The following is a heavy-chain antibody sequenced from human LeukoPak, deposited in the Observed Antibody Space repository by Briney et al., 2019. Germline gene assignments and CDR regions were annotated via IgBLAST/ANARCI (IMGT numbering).Heavy chain of an antibody. D-gene: IGHD4-17*01. J-gene: IGHJ1*01. CDR2: IYYSGST. CDR3: ARTYGDNAEYFQH. CDR1: GGSISGYY. Sequence: SETLSLTCTVSGGSISGYYWSWIRQPPGKGLECIGYIYYSGSTNYNPSLKSRVTISVDTSRNQFSLKLTSVTAADTAVYYCARTYGDNAEYFQHWGQGTLVTVSS. V-gene: IGHV4-59*08.